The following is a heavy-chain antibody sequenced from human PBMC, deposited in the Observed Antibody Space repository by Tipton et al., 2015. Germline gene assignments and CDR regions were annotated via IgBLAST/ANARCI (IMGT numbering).Heavy chain of an antibody. V-gene: IGHV3-33*01. Sequence: SLRLSCEASGFTFSAYGMHWVRQAPGKGLEWVGVMWYDGSSQYSAESVKGRLTISRDNSKNTLYLQMNSLRAEDTAVYYCARAFYSERYYFDYWGQGTLVTVSS. CDR1: GFTFSAYG. CDR3: ARAFYSERYYFDY. J-gene: IGHJ4*02. D-gene: IGHD2/OR15-2a*01. CDR2: MWYDGSSQ.